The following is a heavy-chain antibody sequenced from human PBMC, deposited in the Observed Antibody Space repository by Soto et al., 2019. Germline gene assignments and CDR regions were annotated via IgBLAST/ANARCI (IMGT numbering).Heavy chain of an antibody. D-gene: IGHD3-22*01. CDR1: GGSISSSSYY. Sequence: PSETLSLTCTVSGGSISSSSYYWGWIRQPPGKGLEWIGSIYYSGSTYYNPSLKSRVTISVDTSKNQFSLKLSSVTAADTAVYYCARPSSGYFGYWGQGTLVTVSS. CDR3: ARPSSGYFGY. V-gene: IGHV4-39*01. J-gene: IGHJ4*02. CDR2: IYYSGST.